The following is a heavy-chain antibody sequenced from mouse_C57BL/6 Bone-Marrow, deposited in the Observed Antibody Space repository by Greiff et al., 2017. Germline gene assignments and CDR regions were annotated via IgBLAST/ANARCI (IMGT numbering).Heavy chain of an antibody. CDR1: GYTFTDYY. D-gene: IGHD1-1*01. CDR3: APYYYGSSSVYWYFDV. J-gene: IGHJ1*03. CDR2: INPNNGGT. Sequence: EVQLQQSGPELVQPGASVKISCKASGYTFTDYYMNWVKQSHGKSLEWIGDINPNNGGTSYNQKFKGKATLTVDKSSSTAYLELRSLTSEDSAVYYCAPYYYGSSSVYWYFDVWGTGTTVTVSS. V-gene: IGHV1-26*01.